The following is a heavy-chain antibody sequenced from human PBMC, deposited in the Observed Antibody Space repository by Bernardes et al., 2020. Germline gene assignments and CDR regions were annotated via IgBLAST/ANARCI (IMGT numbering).Heavy chain of an antibody. CDR1: GGSISSSSYY. J-gene: IGHJ4*02. V-gene: IGHV4-39*01. Sequence: SETLSLTRTVSGGSISSSSYYWGWIRQPPGKGLEWIGSIYYSGSTYYNPSLKSRVTISVDTSKNQFSLKLSSVTAADTAVYYCARLYIAARSLDYWGQGTLVTVHS. CDR2: IYYSGST. D-gene: IGHD6-6*01. CDR3: ARLYIAARSLDY.